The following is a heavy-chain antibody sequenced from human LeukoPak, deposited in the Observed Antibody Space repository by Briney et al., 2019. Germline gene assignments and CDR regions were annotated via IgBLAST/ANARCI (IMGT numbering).Heavy chain of an antibody. D-gene: IGHD2-2*01. CDR2: IYSSGST. CDR3: ARVSRLQLRGGFDY. Sequence: PSETLSLTCTVSDGSISGHYWNWIRHPAGKGLEWIGRIYSSGSTIYNPSLKSRVTMSVDTSKNQFSLKMSSVTAADTAVYYCARVSRLQLRGGFDYWGQGTLVTVSS. J-gene: IGHJ4*02. CDR1: DGSISGHY. V-gene: IGHV4-4*07.